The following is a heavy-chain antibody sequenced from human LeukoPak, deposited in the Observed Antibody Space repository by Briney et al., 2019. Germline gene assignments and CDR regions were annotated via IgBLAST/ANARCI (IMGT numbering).Heavy chain of an antibody. J-gene: IGHJ4*02. CDR2: IKQDGSEK. Sequence: GGSLRLSCEASGSTFSSYWMSWFRQAPGKGLEWVANIKQDGSEKYYLDSVKGRFTISRDNAKNSLYLQMNSLRAEDTAVYYCARGYCSGGSCFFDYWGQGTLVTVSS. V-gene: IGHV3-7*01. CDR3: ARGYCSGGSCFFDY. D-gene: IGHD2-15*01. CDR1: GSTFSSYW.